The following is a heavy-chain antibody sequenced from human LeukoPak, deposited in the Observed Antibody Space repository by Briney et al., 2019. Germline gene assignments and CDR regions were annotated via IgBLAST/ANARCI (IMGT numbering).Heavy chain of an antibody. D-gene: IGHD3-9*01. V-gene: IGHV1-2*02. CDR3: ARGPDDMLTAYYNFFFDL. Sequence: ASVRVSCTASGYTFTDYYMHWVRQAPGQGLEWMGWINPNSGGTYYAQRFQARVTMTRDTSISTDYMDLSRLTSDDTAVYYCARGPDDMLTAYYNFFFDLWGRGTLVTVSS. CDR2: INPNSGGT. CDR1: GYTFTDYY. J-gene: IGHJ2*01.